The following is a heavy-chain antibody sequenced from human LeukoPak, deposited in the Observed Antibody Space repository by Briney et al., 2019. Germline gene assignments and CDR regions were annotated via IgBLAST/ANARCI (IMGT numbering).Heavy chain of an antibody. D-gene: IGHD1-7*01. CDR2: IVVGSGNT. CDR3: AAGGITGTTWTFYYYYYGMDV. Sequence: SVKVSCKASGFTFTSSAMQWVRQARGQRLEWIGWIVVGSGNTNYAQKFQERVTITRDMSTSTAYMELSSLRSEDTAVYYCAAGGITGTTWTFYYYYYGMDVWGQGTTVTVSS. V-gene: IGHV1-58*02. J-gene: IGHJ6*02. CDR1: GFTFTSSA.